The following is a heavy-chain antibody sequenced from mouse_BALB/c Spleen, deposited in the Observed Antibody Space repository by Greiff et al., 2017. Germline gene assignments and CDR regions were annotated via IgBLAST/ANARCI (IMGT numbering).Heavy chain of an antibody. Sequence: VMLVESAAELARPGASVKMSCKASGYTFTSYTMHWVKQRPGQGLEWIGYINPSSGYTEYNQKFKDKTTLTADKSSSTAYMQLSSLTSEDSAVYYCARAITTYYAMDYWGQGTSVTVSS. V-gene: IGHV1-4*02. J-gene: IGHJ4*01. CDR1: GYTFTSYT. D-gene: IGHD2-4*01. CDR3: ARAITTYYAMDY. CDR2: INPSSGYT.